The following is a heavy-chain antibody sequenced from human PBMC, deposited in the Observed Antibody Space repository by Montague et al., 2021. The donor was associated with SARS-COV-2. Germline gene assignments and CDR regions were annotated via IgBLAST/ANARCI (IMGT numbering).Heavy chain of an antibody. J-gene: IGHJ3*02. CDR1: GGSISSSSYY. CDR2: IYYSGST. D-gene: IGHD3-3*01. Sequence: SETLSLTCTVSGGSISSSSYYWGWLRQPPGKGLEWIWSIYYSGSTYYNPSLKSRVTLSVSTSKNQFSLKLSSVTAADTSVYYGARHGLAGITIFGVVTPRGGFDNWGQGTMDTVSS. V-gene: IGHV4-39*01. CDR3: ARHGLAGITIFGVVTPRGGFDN.